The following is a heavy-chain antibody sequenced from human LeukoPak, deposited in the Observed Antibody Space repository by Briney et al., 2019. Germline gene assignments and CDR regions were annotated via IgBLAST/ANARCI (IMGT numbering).Heavy chain of an antibody. J-gene: IGHJ3*02. Sequence: GGSLRLSCAASGFTFSIYSMNWVRQAPGKGLEWVSSISSSSTYIYYADSVKGRFTISRDNAKNSLYLQMNSLRAEDTAVYYCAREMVTTFAFDIWGQGTMVTVSS. D-gene: IGHD4-17*01. CDR1: GFTFSIYS. V-gene: IGHV3-21*01. CDR3: AREMVTTFAFDI. CDR2: ISSSSTYI.